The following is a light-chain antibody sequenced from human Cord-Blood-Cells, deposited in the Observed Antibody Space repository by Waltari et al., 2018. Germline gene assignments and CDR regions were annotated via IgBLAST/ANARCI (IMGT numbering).Light chain of an antibody. CDR2: EVS. CDR3: SSYTSSSTLE. V-gene: IGLV2-14*01. Sequence: SALTPPSSASGSPGQSITTPCTGTSSEVWGYNYVSWYQQHPGKAPKLMIYEVSNRPSGVSNRFSGSKSGNTASLTISGLQAEDEADYYCSSYTSSSTLEFGGGTKLTVL. CDR1: SSEVWGYNY. J-gene: IGLJ3*02.